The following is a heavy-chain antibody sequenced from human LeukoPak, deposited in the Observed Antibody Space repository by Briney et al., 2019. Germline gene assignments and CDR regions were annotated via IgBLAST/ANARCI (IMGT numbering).Heavy chain of an antibody. J-gene: IGHJ5*02. CDR3: ARGYSSSWIYNWFDP. V-gene: IGHV3-23*01. CDR1: GFTFSSYA. CDR2: ISGSGGST. D-gene: IGHD6-13*01. Sequence: GGSLRLSCVVSGFTFSSYAMSWVRQAPGKGPEWVSAISGSGGSTYYADSVKGRFTISRDNTKNTLYLQMNSLRAEDTAVYYCARGYSSSWIYNWFDPWGQGTLVTVSS.